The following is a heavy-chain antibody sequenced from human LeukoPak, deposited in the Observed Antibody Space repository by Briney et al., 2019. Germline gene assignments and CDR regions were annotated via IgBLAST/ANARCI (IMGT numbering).Heavy chain of an antibody. V-gene: IGHV3-23*01. CDR1: GFTFSSYA. CDR3: AKKREIAVAADFDY. Sequence: GGSLRLFCAASGFTFSSYAMSWVRQAPGKGLEWVSAISGSGGSTYYADSVKGRFTISRDNSKNTLYLQMNSLRAEDTAVYYCAKKREIAVAADFDYWGQGTLVTVSS. CDR2: ISGSGGST. J-gene: IGHJ4*02. D-gene: IGHD6-19*01.